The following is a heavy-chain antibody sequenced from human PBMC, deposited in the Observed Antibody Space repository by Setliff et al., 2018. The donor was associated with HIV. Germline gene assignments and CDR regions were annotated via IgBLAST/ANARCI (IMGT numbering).Heavy chain of an antibody. CDR3: AREKFENGDYEFVSTFDS. J-gene: IGHJ4*02. CDR2: IKEDGREK. Sequence: GGSLRLSCAASGFSFSNSWMTWVRQAPGKGLEWVATIKEDGREKYYVGSVKGRFTISRDNAKRSLYLQMNRLRDEDAAVYYCAREKFENGDYEFVSTFDSWGQGTLVTVSS. CDR1: GFSFSNSW. D-gene: IGHD4-17*01. V-gene: IGHV3-7*01.